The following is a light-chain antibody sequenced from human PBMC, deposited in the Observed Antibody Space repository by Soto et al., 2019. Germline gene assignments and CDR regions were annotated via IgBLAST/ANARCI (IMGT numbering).Light chain of an antibody. CDR3: SSYTSSSSWV. J-gene: IGLJ3*02. CDR2: EVS. V-gene: IGLV2-14*01. Sequence: QSALTQPASVSGSPGQSITISCTGTSSDVGGYNYVSWYQQHPGKDPKLMIYEVSNRPSGVSNRFSGSKSGNTASLTISGLQAEDEADYYGSSYTSSSSWVLGGGTKVTVL. CDR1: SSDVGGYNY.